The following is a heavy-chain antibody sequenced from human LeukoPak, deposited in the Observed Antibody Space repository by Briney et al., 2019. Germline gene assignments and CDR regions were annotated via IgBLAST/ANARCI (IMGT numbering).Heavy chain of an antibody. Sequence: PSQSLSLTRTVSGASISSGSYYWGWLRQPAWKGLEWIARIYTGRSTNYNSSPKRPFTISVDTSKNQFSLKLSSVTAADTAVYYCARGLNPFWSGYYTGGDIMDVWGQGTTVTVSS. CDR2: IYTGRST. J-gene: IGHJ6*02. V-gene: IGHV4-61*02. CDR1: GASISSGSYY. CDR3: ARGLNPFWSGYYTGGDIMDV. D-gene: IGHD3-3*01.